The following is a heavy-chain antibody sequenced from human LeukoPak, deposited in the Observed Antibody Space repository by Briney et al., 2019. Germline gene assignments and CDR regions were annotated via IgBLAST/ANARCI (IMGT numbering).Heavy chain of an antibody. CDR2: IIPIFGTA. V-gene: IGHV1-69*06. CDR1: GYTFNTH. Sequence: SVKVSCKASGYTFNTHWVRQAAGQRLEWMGRIIPIFGTANYAQKFQGRVTITADKSTSTAYMELSSLRSEDTAVYYCARDPGPHSYYMDVWGKGTTVTVSS. J-gene: IGHJ6*03. CDR3: ARDPGPHSYYMDV.